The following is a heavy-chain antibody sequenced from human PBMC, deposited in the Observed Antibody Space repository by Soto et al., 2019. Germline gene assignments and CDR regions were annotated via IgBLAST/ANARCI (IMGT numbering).Heavy chain of an antibody. V-gene: IGHV4-39*07. Sequence: PSETLSLTCNVSGGSISTSRSYWAWIRQPPGKGLEWLGYIFHSGSTYYNPSLKSRVTISVDRSKNQFSLKLSSVTAADTAVYYCARGGDYDILTGYYLDYYGMDVWGQGTTVTVSS. D-gene: IGHD3-9*01. CDR2: IFHSGST. J-gene: IGHJ6*02. CDR3: ARGGDYDILTGYYLDYYGMDV. CDR1: GGSISTSRSY.